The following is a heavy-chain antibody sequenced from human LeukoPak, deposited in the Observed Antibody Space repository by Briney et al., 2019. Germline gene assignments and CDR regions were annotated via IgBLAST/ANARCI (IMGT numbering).Heavy chain of an antibody. CDR2: VYTGGST. Sequence: GGSLRLSCAASGFTVSSNYMSWVRQAPGKGLEWVSVVYTGGSTYYADSVKGRFTISRHNSRNTLYLQMNNLTTEDTAVYDCASQSGARYGGFDYWGQGTLVTVSS. J-gene: IGHJ4*02. CDR3: ASQSGARYGGFDY. D-gene: IGHD6-19*01. CDR1: GFTVSSNY. V-gene: IGHV3-53*04.